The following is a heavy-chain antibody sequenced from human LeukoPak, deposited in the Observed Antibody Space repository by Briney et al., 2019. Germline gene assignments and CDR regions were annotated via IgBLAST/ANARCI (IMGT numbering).Heavy chain of an antibody. D-gene: IGHD6-13*01. Sequence: SETLSLTCAVYGGSISSYYWSWIRQPAGKGLEWIGRIYTSGSTNYNPSLKSRVTMSVDTSKNQFSLKLSSVTAADTAVYYCARSDIAAAGIDYWGQGTLVTVSS. CDR2: IYTSGST. CDR1: GGSISSYY. CDR3: ARSDIAAAGIDY. J-gene: IGHJ4*02. V-gene: IGHV4-59*10.